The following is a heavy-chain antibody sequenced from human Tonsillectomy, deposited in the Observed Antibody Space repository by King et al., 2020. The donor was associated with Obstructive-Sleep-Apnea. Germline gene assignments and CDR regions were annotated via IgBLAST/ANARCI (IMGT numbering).Heavy chain of an antibody. CDR3: ARGIREAAASLGY. D-gene: IGHD6-13*01. Sequence: VQLVESGGGLVQPGGSLRLSCAASGFTFSSYCMSWVRQAPGKGLEWVANIKQDGSEKYYVDSVKGRFTISRDNAKNSLYLQMNSLRAEETAVYYCARGIREAAASLGYWGQGTLVTVSS. CDR1: GFTFSSYC. CDR2: IKQDGSEK. J-gene: IGHJ4*02. V-gene: IGHV3-7*03.